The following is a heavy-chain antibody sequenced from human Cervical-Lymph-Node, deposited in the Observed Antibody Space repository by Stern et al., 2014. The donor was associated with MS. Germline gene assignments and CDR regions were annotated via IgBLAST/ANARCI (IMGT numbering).Heavy chain of an antibody. V-gene: IGHV5-51*01. CDR1: GYTFTSYW. J-gene: IGHJ4*02. CDR2: IFPGGADI. Sequence: EVHLVESGPEVKRPGESLKISCQASGYTFTSYWIGWVRQMPGKGLEWIAIIFPGGADIRYSPSFKGRVTSAAAKSSSTAYLQWNKRKAADAAIYYCARQRYFDYWGQGTLVTVSS. CDR3: ARQRYFDY.